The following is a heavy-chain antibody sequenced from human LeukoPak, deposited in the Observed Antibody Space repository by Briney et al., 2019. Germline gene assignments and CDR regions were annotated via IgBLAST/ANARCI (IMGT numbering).Heavy chain of an antibody. CDR2: IYYSGST. D-gene: IGHD3-16*01. Sequence: SETLSLTCTVSGGSISSNSYYWGWIRQPPGKGLEWIGSIYYSGSTYYNPPLKSRVTISVDTSKNQFSLKLSSVTAADTAVYYCARDSHPYSASDYWGQGTLVTVSS. CDR1: GGSISSNSYY. V-gene: IGHV4-39*07. J-gene: IGHJ4*02. CDR3: ARDSHPYSASDY.